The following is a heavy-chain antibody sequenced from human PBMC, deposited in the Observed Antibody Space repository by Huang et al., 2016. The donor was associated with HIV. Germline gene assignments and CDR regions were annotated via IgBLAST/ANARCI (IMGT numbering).Heavy chain of an antibody. J-gene: IGHJ3*01. CDR1: VFTFEDYA. CDR2: INWKSGTI. D-gene: IGHD3-16*01. CDR3: AKDWGYDFGAFDF. V-gene: IGHV3-9*01. Sequence: EVQLVESGGGLVRPGRSLRLSCAASVFTFEDYARHWVRQTPGKGLEWVSGINWKSGTIAYADSVRGRFTISRDNAKNALYLQMNSLRPEDTALYYCAKDWGYDFGAFDFWGRGTMVTVSS.